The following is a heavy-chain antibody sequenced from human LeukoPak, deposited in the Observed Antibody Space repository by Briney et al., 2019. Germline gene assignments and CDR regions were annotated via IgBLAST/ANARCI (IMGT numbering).Heavy chain of an antibody. CDR2: IIPIFGTA. Sequence: GASVKVSCKASRGTFSSYAISWVRQAPGQGLEWMGGIIPIFGTANYAQKFQGRVTITADESTSTAYMELSSLRSEDTAVYYCARGRHWSGYYKAFDYWGQGTLVTVSS. V-gene: IGHV1-69*13. D-gene: IGHD3-3*01. CDR3: ARGRHWSGYYKAFDY. CDR1: RGTFSSYA. J-gene: IGHJ4*02.